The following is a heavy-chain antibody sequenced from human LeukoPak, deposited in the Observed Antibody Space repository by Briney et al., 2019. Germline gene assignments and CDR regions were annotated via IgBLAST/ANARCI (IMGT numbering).Heavy chain of an antibody. D-gene: IGHD1-1*01. CDR3: ARVRGPTWWFDP. Sequence: SETLSLTCTVSGGSISSYYWGWIRQPPGKGLEWIGSIYYSGSTYYNPSLKSRVTISVDTSKNQFSLKLSSVTAADTAVYYCARVRGPTWWFDPWGQGTLVTVSS. CDR1: GGSISSYY. J-gene: IGHJ5*02. V-gene: IGHV4-39*07. CDR2: IYYSGST.